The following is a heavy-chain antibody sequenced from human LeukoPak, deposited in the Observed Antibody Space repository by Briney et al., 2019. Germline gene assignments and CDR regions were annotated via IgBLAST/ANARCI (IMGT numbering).Heavy chain of an antibody. J-gene: IGHJ6*02. D-gene: IGHD4/OR15-4a*01. CDR1: GGSFSGYS. CDR3: ARGPRLFRYYGMDV. CDR2: INHSGST. Sequence: SEALSLTCAVYGGSFSGYSWSWIRQPPGKGLEWIGEINHSGSTKYNPSLKSRVTISVDTSKNQFSLKLSSVTAADTAVYYCARGPRLFRYYGMDVWGQGTTVTVSS. V-gene: IGHV4-34*01.